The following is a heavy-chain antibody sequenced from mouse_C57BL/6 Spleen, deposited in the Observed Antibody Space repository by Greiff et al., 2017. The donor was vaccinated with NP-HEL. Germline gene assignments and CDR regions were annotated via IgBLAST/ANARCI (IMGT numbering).Heavy chain of an antibody. D-gene: IGHD2-5*01. CDR3: TGDSNFYAMDY. Sequence: EVKLMESGGGLVQPGGSMKLSCVASGFTFSNYWMNWVRQSPEKGLEWVAQIRLKSDNYATHYAESVKGRFTISRDDSKSSVYLQMNNLRAEDTGIYYCTGDSNFYAMDYWGQGTSVTVSS. J-gene: IGHJ4*01. CDR1: GFTFSNYW. V-gene: IGHV6-3*01. CDR2: IRLKSDNYAT.